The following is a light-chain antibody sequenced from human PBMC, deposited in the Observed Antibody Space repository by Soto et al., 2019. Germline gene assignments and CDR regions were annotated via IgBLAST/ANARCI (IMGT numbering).Light chain of an antibody. CDR3: SSYSSSSTV. CDR1: SCDVGSYNY. V-gene: IGLV2-14*01. CDR2: EVS. J-gene: IGLJ1*01. Sequence: QSALTQPASVSGSPGQSITISCTGTSCDVGSYNYVSWYQQHPGKAPKLMIYEVSTRPSGVSSRFSGSKSGNTASLTISGLQAEDEADYYCSSYSSSSTVFGTGTKLTVL.